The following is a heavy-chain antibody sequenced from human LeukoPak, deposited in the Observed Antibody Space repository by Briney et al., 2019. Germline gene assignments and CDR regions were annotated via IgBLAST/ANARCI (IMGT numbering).Heavy chain of an antibody. CDR1: GFTFSSYW. CDR3: VRGDRRDF. CDR2: IDSSSGSK. J-gene: IGHJ4*02. D-gene: IGHD2-21*02. V-gene: IGHV3-21*01. Sequence: GGSLRLSCAASGFTFSSYWMHWVRHAPGKGLEWLSSIDSSSGSKFYADSVRGRFIISRDNAKKSLYLQMNSLRADDSAEYYCVRGDRRDFWGQGTLVIVSS.